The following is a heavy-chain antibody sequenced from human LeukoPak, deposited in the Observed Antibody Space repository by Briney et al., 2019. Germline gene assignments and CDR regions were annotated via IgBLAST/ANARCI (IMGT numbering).Heavy chain of an antibody. V-gene: IGHV4-4*07. CDR2: IYTSGST. CDR1: GGSISSYY. D-gene: IGHD5-18*01. Sequence: KPSETLSLTCTVPGGSISSYYWSWLRQPAGKGLNWIGRIYTSGSTNYNPSLKSRVTMSVDTSKNQFSLKLSSVTAADTAVYYCARLLYGDTAMVGYFDYWGQGTLVTVSS. CDR3: ARLLYGDTAMVGYFDY. J-gene: IGHJ4*02.